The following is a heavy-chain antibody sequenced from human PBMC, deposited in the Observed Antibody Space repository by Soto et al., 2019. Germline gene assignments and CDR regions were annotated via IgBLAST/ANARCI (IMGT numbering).Heavy chain of an antibody. CDR1: GGSISSGGYS. CDR3: AAGGGLPRYY. CDR2: IYHSGST. D-gene: IGHD5-12*01. V-gene: IGHV4-30-2*01. Sequence: SETLSLTCAVSGGSISSGGYSWSWIRQPPGKGLEWIGYIYHSGSTYYNPSLKSRVTISVDRSKNQFSLKLSSVTAADTAVYYCAAGGGLPRYYWGQGSLVTVSS. J-gene: IGHJ4*02.